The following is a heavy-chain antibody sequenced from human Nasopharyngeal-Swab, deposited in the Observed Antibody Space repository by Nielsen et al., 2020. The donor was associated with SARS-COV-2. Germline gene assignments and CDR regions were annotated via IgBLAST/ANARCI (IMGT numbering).Heavy chain of an antibody. CDR3: AGGRMTTVTSLDY. V-gene: IGHV4-30-4*01. CDR1: SGSISSGDYY. J-gene: IGHJ4*02. D-gene: IGHD4-17*01. CDR2: IHNNGNA. Sequence: SETLSLTCTVSSGSISSGDYYWNWIRQSPGKGLEWIGFIHNNGNAYYSPSLKSRVTISIDTSKNQFSLKLNSVTAADTAVYYCAGGRMTTVTSLDYWGQGNLVTVSS.